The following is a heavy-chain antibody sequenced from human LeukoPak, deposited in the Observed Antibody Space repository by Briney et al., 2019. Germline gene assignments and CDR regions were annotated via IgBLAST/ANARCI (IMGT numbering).Heavy chain of an antibody. V-gene: IGHV3-23*01. CDR3: AKDPSNSGSNGAWYFDL. D-gene: IGHD3-10*01. CDR1: GFTFSTYA. CDR2: ISNSGDRT. Sequence: GGSLRLSCAASGFTFSTYAMSWVRQAPGKGLEWVIAISNSGDRTHDADSVKGRFTISRDNSKNTLYLQMNSLRVEDTAVYYCAKDPSNSGSNGAWYFDLWGRGTLVTVSS. J-gene: IGHJ2*01.